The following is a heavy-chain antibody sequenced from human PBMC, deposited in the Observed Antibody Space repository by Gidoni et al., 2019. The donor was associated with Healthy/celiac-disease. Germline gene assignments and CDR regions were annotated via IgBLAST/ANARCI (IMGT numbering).Heavy chain of an antibody. D-gene: IGHD3-3*01. CDR1: GYTFTSYG. Sequence: QVQLGQSGAEVKKPGASVQVSCQASGYTFTSYGISWGRQAPGQGLEWMGWISAYNGNTNYAQKLQGRVTMTTDTSTSTAYMELRSLRADDTAVYYCARDQVTIFGVVIPRDYYYGMDVWGQGTTVTVSS. J-gene: IGHJ6*02. CDR2: ISAYNGNT. CDR3: ARDQVTIFGVVIPRDYYYGMDV. V-gene: IGHV1-18*01.